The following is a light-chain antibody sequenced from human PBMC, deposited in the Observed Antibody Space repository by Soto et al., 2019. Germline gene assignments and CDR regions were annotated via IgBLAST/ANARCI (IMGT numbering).Light chain of an antibody. J-gene: IGKJ2*01. V-gene: IGKV3-20*01. CDR1: QSVNTNY. Sequence: ESVLTQSPGTLFLSPGEKATLSCRASQSVNTNYLAWYQQKPGQAPRLLIYGTSTRATGIPVRFSGSGSGTDFTLTISRLEPEDFAVYYCQQYGGSPAYTFGQGTKLEIK. CDR3: QQYGGSPAYT. CDR2: GTS.